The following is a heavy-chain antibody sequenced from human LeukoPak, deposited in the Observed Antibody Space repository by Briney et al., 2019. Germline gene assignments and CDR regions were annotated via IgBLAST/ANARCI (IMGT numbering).Heavy chain of an antibody. CDR2: IYPGDSGT. J-gene: IGHJ4*02. CDR1: GYSFPSYW. D-gene: IGHD6-6*01. Sequence: GESLKISCKASGYSFPSYWISWVRQMPGKGLEWMGVIYPGDSGTRYSPSFQGQVTISADKSIGTAYLQWASLKASDTAIYYCARSYSSSSSFDYWGQGTLVTVSS. CDR3: ARSYSSSSSFDY. V-gene: IGHV5-51*01.